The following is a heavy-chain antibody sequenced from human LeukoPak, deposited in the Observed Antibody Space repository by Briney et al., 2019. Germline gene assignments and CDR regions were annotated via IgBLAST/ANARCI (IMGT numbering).Heavy chain of an antibody. V-gene: IGHV4-61*08. CDR3: ARGERISRAFDI. CDR2: ISYSGST. J-gene: IGHJ3*02. Sequence: SQTLSLTCTVSGGSISSGGYYWSWIRQPPGKGLEWIGYISYSGSTNYNPSVKSRVTMSVDTSKKQFSLNLNSLTAADTAVYYCARGERISRAFDIWGQGTMVTVSS. CDR1: GGSISSGGYY. D-gene: IGHD1-1*01.